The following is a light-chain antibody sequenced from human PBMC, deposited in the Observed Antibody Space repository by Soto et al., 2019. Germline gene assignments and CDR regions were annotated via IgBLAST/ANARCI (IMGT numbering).Light chain of an antibody. J-gene: IGKJ1*01. Sequence: EIVMTQSPATLSLSPGERATLSCRASQSVGNNFLAWYQQKPGQAPTLLIYDASSRASGLPDRFSGSGSETDFTLTVRRLELEDFAVYFCHQYGTSPQTFGQGTKVDIK. V-gene: IGKV3-20*01. CDR1: QSVGNNF. CDR3: HQYGTSPQT. CDR2: DAS.